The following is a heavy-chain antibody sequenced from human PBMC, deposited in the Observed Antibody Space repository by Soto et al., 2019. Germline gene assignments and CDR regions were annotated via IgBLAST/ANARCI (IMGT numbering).Heavy chain of an antibody. D-gene: IGHD6-6*01. CDR1: GYTFTSYA. V-gene: IGHV1-3*01. J-gene: IGHJ4*02. Sequence: ASVKVSCKASGYTFTSYAMHWVRQAPGQRLEWMGWINAGKDKTKYSQKYQGRVTINRDTSASTAYMELSRLRSEDTDVYYCARDRPLLYYFDYWGQGTLVTVSS. CDR2: INAGKDKT. CDR3: ARDRPLLYYFDY.